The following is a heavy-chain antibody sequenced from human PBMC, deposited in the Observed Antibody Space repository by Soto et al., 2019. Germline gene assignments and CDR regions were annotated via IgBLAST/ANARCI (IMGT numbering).Heavy chain of an antibody. Sequence: QVHLVQSGPELKKPGASMTVSCKASGYTSTSYGFIWVRQAPGQGLEWMGLITVHNGETNYAQKFQDRVTVTTDTSSIAAYLELRSLRSDDTAVYFCATYGERLHSWGHGTLVSVSS. D-gene: IGHD4-17*01. CDR3: ATYGERLHS. CDR1: GYTSTSYG. J-gene: IGHJ5*01. V-gene: IGHV1-18*01. CDR2: ITVHNGET.